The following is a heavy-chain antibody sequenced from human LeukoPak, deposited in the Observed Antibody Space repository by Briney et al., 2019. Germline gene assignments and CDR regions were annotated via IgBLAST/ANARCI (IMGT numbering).Heavy chain of an antibody. J-gene: IGHJ4*02. CDR2: IYNSGSTNIYNSGST. V-gene: IGHV4-59*01. Sequence: SETLSLTCTVSGGSISSYYWSWIRQPPGKGLEWIGYIYNSGSTNIYNSGSTNYNPSLKSRVTISVDTSKNQFSLKLSSVTAADTAVYYCARGDTATRFDYWGQGTLVTVSS. D-gene: IGHD5-18*01. CDR1: GGSISSYY. CDR3: ARGDTATRFDY.